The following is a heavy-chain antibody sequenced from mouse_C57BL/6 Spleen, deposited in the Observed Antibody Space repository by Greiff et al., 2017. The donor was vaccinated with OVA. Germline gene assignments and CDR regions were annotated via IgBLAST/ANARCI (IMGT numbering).Heavy chain of an antibody. J-gene: IGHJ4*01. Sequence: EVQGVESGGCLVKPGGSLTLSCAASGFTFSDYGMHWVRQAPEKGLEWVAYISSGSRHIYYADTVTGRFTSTRDNAKNTLFLQMTSLRSEVTAMYYCARLAYFAMDYWGQGTSVTVSS. CDR3: ARLAYFAMDY. V-gene: IGHV5-17*01. CDR2: ISSGSRHI. CDR1: GFTFSDYG.